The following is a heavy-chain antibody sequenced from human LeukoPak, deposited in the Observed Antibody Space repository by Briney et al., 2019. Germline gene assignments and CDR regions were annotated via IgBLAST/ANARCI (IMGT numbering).Heavy chain of an antibody. CDR3: ARGITGRGRFDP. CDR1: GGSISSSSYY. Sequence: SETLSLTCTVSGGSISSSSYYWGWIRQPPGKGLEWIGSIYYSGSTYYNPSLKSRVTMSIDTSKSQFFLNLSSLTAADTAVYYCARGITGRGRFDPWGQGTLVTVSS. CDR2: IYYSGST. J-gene: IGHJ5*02. D-gene: IGHD3-10*01. V-gene: IGHV4-39*07.